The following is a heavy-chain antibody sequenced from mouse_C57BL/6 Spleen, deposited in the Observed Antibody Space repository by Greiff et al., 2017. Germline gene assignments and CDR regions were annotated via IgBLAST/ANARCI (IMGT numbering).Heavy chain of an antibody. V-gene: IGHV7-3*01. Sequence: EVMLVESGGGLVQPGGSLSLSCAASGFTFTDYYMSWVRQPPGKALEWLGFIRNKANGYTTEYSASVKGRFTISRDNSQSILYLQMNALRAEDSATYYCARSSLLRPFDYWGQGTTLTVSS. D-gene: IGHD1-2*01. J-gene: IGHJ2*01. CDR2: IRNKANGYTT. CDR1: GFTFTDYY. CDR3: ARSSLLRPFDY.